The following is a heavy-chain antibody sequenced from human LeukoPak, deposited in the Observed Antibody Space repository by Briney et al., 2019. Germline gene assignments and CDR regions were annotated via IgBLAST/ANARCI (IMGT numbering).Heavy chain of an antibody. CDR3: ARGLGYCSGYSCYPGD. D-gene: IGHD2-15*01. CDR2: ISTNAGIP. Sequence: ASVKVSCKASGYTFTDYYMHWVRQAPGQGLEWMGWISTNAGIPTYAQGFTGRFVFSLDTSVSTAYLQITSLEAGDTAVYYCARGLGYCSGYSCYPGDWGQGTLVTVSS. V-gene: IGHV7-4-1*02. CDR1: GYTFTDYY. J-gene: IGHJ4*02.